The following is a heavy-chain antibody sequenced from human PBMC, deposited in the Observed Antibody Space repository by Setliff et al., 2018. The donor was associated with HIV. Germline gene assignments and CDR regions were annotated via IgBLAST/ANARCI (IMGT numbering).Heavy chain of an antibody. V-gene: IGHV4-61*09. CDR1: GDSISSGSYY. Sequence: SETLSLTCSVSGDSISSGSYYWSWIRLPAGKGLEWIGQIHTTGCTNYNPSLKSRVTISIDTSKNQFSLKLNSVTATDTAVYYCAKRTFGSGRLDPWGQGTLVTVSS. J-gene: IGHJ5*02. CDR3: AKRTFGSGRLDP. D-gene: IGHD3-16*01. CDR2: IHTTGCT.